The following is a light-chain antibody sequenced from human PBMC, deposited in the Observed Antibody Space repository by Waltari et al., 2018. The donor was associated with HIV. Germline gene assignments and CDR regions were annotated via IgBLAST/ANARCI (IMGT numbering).Light chain of an antibody. CDR3: QVWDSSTVI. CDR1: DIRTKN. J-gene: IGLJ1*01. V-gene: IGLV3-9*01. CDR2: KNI. Sequence: SYQLTQPPSLSVAPGQTAHITCGGDDIRTKNVRWYQQKPGQAPLLVIFKNINRPSGIPERFSGSNSGNTAILTISAAQVADEADYYCQVWDSSTVIFGSGTTVTV.